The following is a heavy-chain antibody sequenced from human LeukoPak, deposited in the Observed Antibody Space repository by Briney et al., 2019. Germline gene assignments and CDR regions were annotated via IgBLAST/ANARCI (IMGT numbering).Heavy chain of an antibody. D-gene: IGHD3-16*01. Sequence: GGSLRLSCAASGFTVSNNYMSWVRQAPGKGLDWVSIIYRGGSTYYADSVKDRFTISRDDSKNTVYLQMNSLRAEDTAVYYCAGSYVSRSFDYWGQGTLVTVSS. J-gene: IGHJ4*02. V-gene: IGHV3-66*01. CDR3: AGSYVSRSFDY. CDR1: GFTVSNNY. CDR2: IYRGGST.